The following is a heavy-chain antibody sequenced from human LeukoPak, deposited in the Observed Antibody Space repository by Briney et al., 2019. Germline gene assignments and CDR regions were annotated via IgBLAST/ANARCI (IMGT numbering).Heavy chain of an antibody. Sequence: ASVKVSCKASGYTFNSSYMHWVRQAPGQGLEWMGIINPSDDSTRYAQKFQGRVTMTKGTSTNTVYMHLSSLSSDDTAVYYCARAYYESSAYRHAVYFDYWGQGTLVTVSS. D-gene: IGHD3-22*01. CDR3: ARAYYESSAYRHAVYFDY. J-gene: IGHJ4*02. V-gene: IGHV1-46*02. CDR1: GYTFNSSY. CDR2: INPSDDST.